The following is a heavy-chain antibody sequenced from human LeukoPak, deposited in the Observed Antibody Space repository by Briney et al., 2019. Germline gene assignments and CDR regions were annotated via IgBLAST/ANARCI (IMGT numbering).Heavy chain of an antibody. Sequence: GGSLRLSCAASGFTFSSYAMSWVRQAPGEGLEWVSAISGSGGSTYYADSVKGRFAISRDNSKNTLYLQMNSLRAEDTAVYYCAKAPRGSGSYYFDYWGQGTLVTVSS. D-gene: IGHD3-10*01. V-gene: IGHV3-23*01. J-gene: IGHJ4*02. CDR2: ISGSGGST. CDR3: AKAPRGSGSYYFDY. CDR1: GFTFSSYA.